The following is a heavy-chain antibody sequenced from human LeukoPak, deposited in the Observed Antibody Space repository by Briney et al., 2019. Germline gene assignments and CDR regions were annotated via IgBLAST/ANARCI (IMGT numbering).Heavy chain of an antibody. Sequence: ASVKVSCKASGYTFTGYYMHWVRQAPGQGLEWMGWINPTSGGTNYAQKFQGRVTITRDTSISTAYMELSRLRSDDPPVYYCLSRGVHSGSYPDYWGQGTLVTVSS. V-gene: IGHV1-2*02. CDR2: INPTSGGT. CDR1: GYTFTGYY. J-gene: IGHJ4*02. D-gene: IGHD1-26*01. CDR3: LSRGVHSGSYPDY.